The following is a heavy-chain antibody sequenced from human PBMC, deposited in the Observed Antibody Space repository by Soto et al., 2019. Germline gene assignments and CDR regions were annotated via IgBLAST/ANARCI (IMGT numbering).Heavy chain of an antibody. CDR3: ARDFYPEGYCSGGSCYSSDY. Sequence: GASVKVSCKASGYTFTSYGISWVRQAPGQGLEWMGWISAYNGNTNYAQKLQGRVTMTTDTSTSTAYMELRSLRSDDTAVYYCARDFYPEGYCSGGSCYSSDYWGQGTLVTVSS. CDR1: GYTFTSYG. J-gene: IGHJ4*02. CDR2: ISAYNGNT. D-gene: IGHD2-15*01. V-gene: IGHV1-18*01.